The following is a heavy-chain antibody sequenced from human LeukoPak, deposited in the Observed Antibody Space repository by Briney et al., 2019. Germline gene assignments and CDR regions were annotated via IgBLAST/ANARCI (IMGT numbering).Heavy chain of an antibody. CDR2: IYHSGST. V-gene: IGHV4-38-2*02. CDR3: ARSHKYYGSGSKPRNYYYYYYMDV. Sequence: SETLSLTCTVSGYSISSGYYWGWIRQPPGKGLEWIGSIYHSGSTYYNPSLKSRVTISVDTSKNQFSLKLSSVTAADTAVYYCARSHKYYGSGSKPRNYYYYYYMDVWGKGTTVTISS. J-gene: IGHJ6*03. D-gene: IGHD3-10*01. CDR1: GYSISSGYY.